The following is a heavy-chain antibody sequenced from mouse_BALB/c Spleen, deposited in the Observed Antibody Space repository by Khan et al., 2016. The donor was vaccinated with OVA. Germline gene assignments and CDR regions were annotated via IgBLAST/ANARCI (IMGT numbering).Heavy chain of an antibody. Sequence: EVQLQQSGPDLVKPGASVKMSCKASGYSFTNYYVNWVKQSHGKSLECIGRVNPNTGNTNYNQKFTGQAILIVDTSSSTAYMELRGLTSEDSAVYYCAIGYDFFAYWGQGTLVTVSA. CDR2: VNPNTGNT. J-gene: IGHJ3*01. CDR3: AIGYDFFAY. D-gene: IGHD2-14*01. CDR1: GYSFTNYY. V-gene: IGHV1-26*01.